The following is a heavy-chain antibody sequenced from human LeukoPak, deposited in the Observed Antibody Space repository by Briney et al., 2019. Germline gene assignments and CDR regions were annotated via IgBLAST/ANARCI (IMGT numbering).Heavy chain of an antibody. CDR2: IYYSGST. D-gene: IGHD6-19*01. CDR1: GGSISSYY. CDR3: VFFVRGSGWSLKDY. J-gene: IGHJ4*02. V-gene: IGHV4-59*12. Sequence: SETLSLTCTVSGGSISSYYWSWIRQPPGKGLEWIGCIYYSGSTNYNPSLKSRVTISVDTSKNQFSLKLSSVTAADTAVYYCVFFVRGSGWSLKDYWGQGTLVTVSS.